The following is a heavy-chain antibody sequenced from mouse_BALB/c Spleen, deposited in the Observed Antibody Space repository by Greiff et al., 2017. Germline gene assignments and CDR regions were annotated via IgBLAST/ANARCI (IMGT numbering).Heavy chain of an antibody. CDR2: ISDGGSYT. CDR1: GFTFSDYY. CDR3: AREDYYGSPFDY. Sequence: EVQLVESGGGLVKPGGSLKLSCAASGFTFSDYYMYWVRQTPEKRLEWVATISDGGSYTYYPDSVKGRFTISRDNAKNNLYLQMSSLKSEDTAMYYCAREDYYGSPFDYWGQGTTLTVSS. V-gene: IGHV5-4*02. J-gene: IGHJ2*01. D-gene: IGHD1-2*01.